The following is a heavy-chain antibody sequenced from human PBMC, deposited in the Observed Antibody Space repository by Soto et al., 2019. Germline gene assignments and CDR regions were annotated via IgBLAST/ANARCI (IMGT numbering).Heavy chain of an antibody. J-gene: IGHJ5*02. V-gene: IGHV1-69*12. CDR3: ARDLRQLVRNNWFDP. Sequence: QVQLVQPGAEVKKPGSSVKVSCKASGGTFSSYAISWVRQAPGQGLEWMGGIIPIFGTANYAQKFQGRVTITADEYTSTAYMELSSLRSEDTAVYYCARDLRQLVRNNWFDPWGQGTLVTVSS. CDR2: IIPIFGTA. CDR1: GGTFSSYA. D-gene: IGHD6-6*01.